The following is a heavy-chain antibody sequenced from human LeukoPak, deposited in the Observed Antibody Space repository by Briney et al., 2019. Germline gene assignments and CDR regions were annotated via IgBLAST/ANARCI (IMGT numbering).Heavy chain of an antibody. D-gene: IGHD3-22*01. CDR1: GFTFDDYA. Sequence: PGGSLRLSCAASGFTFDDYAMHWVRQAPGKGLEWVSGISWNSGSIGYADSVKGRFTISRDNAKDSLYLQMNSLRAEDTALYYCAKDLDTTPNTMIVGSDAFDIWGQGTMVTVSS. CDR2: ISWNSGSI. V-gene: IGHV3-9*01. J-gene: IGHJ3*02. CDR3: AKDLDTTPNTMIVGSDAFDI.